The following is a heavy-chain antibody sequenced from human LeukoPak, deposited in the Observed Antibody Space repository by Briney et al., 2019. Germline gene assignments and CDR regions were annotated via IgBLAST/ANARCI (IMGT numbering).Heavy chain of an antibody. CDR2: ISGSGGST. Sequence: PGGSLRLSCAASGFTFSSYAMSWVRQAPGKGLEWVSAISGSGGSTYYADSVKGRFTISRDNAKNSLYLQMNSLRAEDTAVYYCAREGAIVVVPAAIEVRWFDPWGQGTLVTVSS. D-gene: IGHD2-2*01. CDR3: AREGAIVVVPAAIEVRWFDP. J-gene: IGHJ5*02. V-gene: IGHV3-23*01. CDR1: GFTFSSYA.